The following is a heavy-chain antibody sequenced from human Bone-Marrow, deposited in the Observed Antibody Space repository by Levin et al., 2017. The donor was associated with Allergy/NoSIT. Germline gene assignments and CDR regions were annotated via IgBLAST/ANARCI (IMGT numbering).Heavy chain of an antibody. CDR3: ASPGYCSSTTCSNWFES. Sequence: SETLSLTCAVYGGSFSSYCWSWIRQAPGKGLEWIGEIDYYGRAKYSPSLKSRVTISVDTSKNQFSLKLNAVTAADTAVYYCASPGYCSSTTCSNWFESWGQGTLVTVSS. V-gene: IGHV4-34*01. CDR2: IDYYGRA. D-gene: IGHD2-2*01. CDR1: GGSFSSYC. J-gene: IGHJ5*01.